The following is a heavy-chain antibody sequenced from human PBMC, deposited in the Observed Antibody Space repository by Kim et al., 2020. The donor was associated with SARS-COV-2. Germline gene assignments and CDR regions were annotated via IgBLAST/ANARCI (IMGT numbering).Heavy chain of an antibody. D-gene: IGHD3-10*01. CDR2: ISSSGSTI. Sequence: GGSLRLSCAASGFTFSDYYMSWIRQAPGKGLEWVSYISSSGSTIYYADSVKGRFTISRDNAKNSLYLQMNSLRAEDTAVYYCARPPRKVRGVFSYYYGMDVWGQGTTVTVSS. V-gene: IGHV3-11*01. CDR1: GFTFSDYY. J-gene: IGHJ6*02. CDR3: ARPPRKVRGVFSYYYGMDV.